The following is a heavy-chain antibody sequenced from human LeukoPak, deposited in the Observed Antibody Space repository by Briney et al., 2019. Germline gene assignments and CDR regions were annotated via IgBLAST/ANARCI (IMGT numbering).Heavy chain of an antibody. D-gene: IGHD3-9*01. CDR2: SNPNSGGT. CDR1: GYTFTGYY. Sequence: ASVKVSCKASGYTFTGYYMHWVRQAPGQGLEWMGWSNPNSGGTNCAQKFQGRVTMTRDTSISTAYMELSRLRSDDTAVYYCARAPPKYDILTGYSHYYYYMDVWGKGTTVTVSS. J-gene: IGHJ6*03. V-gene: IGHV1-2*02. CDR3: ARAPPKYDILTGYSHYYYYMDV.